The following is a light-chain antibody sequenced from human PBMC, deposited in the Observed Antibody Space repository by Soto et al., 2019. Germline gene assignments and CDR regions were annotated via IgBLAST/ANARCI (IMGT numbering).Light chain of an antibody. CDR1: QSVNSRY. CDR3: QQYGRSPPMYT. CDR2: GTS. Sequence: DIVLTQSPGTLSLSPGERATLSCRASQSVNSRYLAWYQQKLGQAPRLLIYGTSSRATAIPDRFSGSGSGTDFTLTISRLEPEDFAVYYCQQYGRSPPMYTFGRGTKLEIK. J-gene: IGKJ2*01. V-gene: IGKV3-20*01.